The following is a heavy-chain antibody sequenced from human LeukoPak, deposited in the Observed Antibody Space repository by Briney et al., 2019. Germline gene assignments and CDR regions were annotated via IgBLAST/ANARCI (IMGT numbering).Heavy chain of an antibody. D-gene: IGHD3-16*01. Sequence: GGSLRLSCAASGFTFSSYAMHWVRQAPGKGLEWVAVISYDGSNKYYADSVKGRFTISRDNSKNTLYLQMNSLRAEDTAVYYCARDSRGIDAFDIWGQGTMATVSS. CDR1: GFTFSSYA. V-gene: IGHV3-30*04. CDR2: ISYDGSNK. CDR3: ARDSRGIDAFDI. J-gene: IGHJ3*02.